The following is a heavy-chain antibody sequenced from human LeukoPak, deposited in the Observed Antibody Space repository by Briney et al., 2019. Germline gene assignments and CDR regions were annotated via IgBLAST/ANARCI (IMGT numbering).Heavy chain of an antibody. CDR2: INHSGST. CDR3: AREVLWFGDPRCWFDP. Sequence: TSETLSLTCAVYGGSFSGYYWSWIRQPPGKGLEWIGEINHSGSTNYNPSPKGRVTISVDTSKNQFSLKLSSVTAADTAVYYCAREVLWFGDPRCWFDPWGQGTLVTVSS. CDR1: GGSFSGYY. V-gene: IGHV4-34*01. J-gene: IGHJ5*02. D-gene: IGHD3-10*01.